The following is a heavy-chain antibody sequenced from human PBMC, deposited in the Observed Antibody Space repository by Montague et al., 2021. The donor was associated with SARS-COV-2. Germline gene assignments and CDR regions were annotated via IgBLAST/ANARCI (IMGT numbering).Heavy chain of an antibody. CDR3: TKTDKGVVLPPRLGSFDP. CDR2: VLHSGNT. J-gene: IGHJ5*02. Sequence: SETLSLTCTVSGASISSTSYYWGWIRQPPGKGLEWIGTVLHSGNTYYNPSLKSRLTISVDAPKQQFSLRLSSVTAADTAVYYCTKTDKGVVLPPRLGSFDPGGQGTLVIVSS. D-gene: IGHD3-10*01. CDR1: GASISSTSYY. V-gene: IGHV4-39*01.